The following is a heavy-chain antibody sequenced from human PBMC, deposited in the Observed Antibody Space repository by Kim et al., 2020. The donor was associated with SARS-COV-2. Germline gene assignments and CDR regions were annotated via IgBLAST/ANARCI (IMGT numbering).Heavy chain of an antibody. CDR3: ARGGRLVPDGWGRHSGGVY. J-gene: IGHJ4*02. V-gene: IGHV3-30-3*01. CDR1: GFTFSSYA. Sequence: GGSLRLSCAASGFTFSSYAMHWVRQAPGKGLEWVAVISYDGSNKSYADSVKGRFTISRDNSKNTLYLQMNSLRAEDTAVYYCARGGRLVPDGWGRHSGGVYWGQGSLVTVSS. CDR2: ISYDGSNK. D-gene: IGHD6-19*01.